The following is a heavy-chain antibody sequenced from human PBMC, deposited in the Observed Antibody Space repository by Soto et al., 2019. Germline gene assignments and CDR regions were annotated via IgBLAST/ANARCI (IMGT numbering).Heavy chain of an antibody. D-gene: IGHD4-17*01. Sequence: SETLSLTCAVYGGSFSGYYWSWIRQPPGKGLEWIGEINHSGSTNYNPSLKSRVTISVDTSKNQFSLKLSSVTAADTAVYYCARGDGDYDWVAFDIWGQGTMVTVSS. CDR1: GGSFSGYY. CDR3: ARGDGDYDWVAFDI. J-gene: IGHJ3*02. V-gene: IGHV4-34*01. CDR2: INHSGST.